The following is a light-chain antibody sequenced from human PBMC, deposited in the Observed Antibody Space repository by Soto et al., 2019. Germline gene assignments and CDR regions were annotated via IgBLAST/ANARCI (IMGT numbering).Light chain of an antibody. V-gene: IGKV3-15*01. CDR2: GAS. CDR3: QQYNTCYT. J-gene: IGKJ2*01. CDR1: QSVSSN. Sequence: EIVMTQSPATLSVSPGERATLSCRASQSVSSNLAWYQQKPGQAPRLLIYGASTRATGIPARFSGSGSGTEFPLTISSLQSEDFAVYYCQQYNTCYTFGQGTKLEIK.